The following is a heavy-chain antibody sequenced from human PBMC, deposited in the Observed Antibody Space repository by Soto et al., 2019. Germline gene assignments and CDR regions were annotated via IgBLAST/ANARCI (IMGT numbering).Heavy chain of an antibody. CDR2: IIPIFPTP. J-gene: IGHJ6*02. Sequence: QVQLVQSGAEVKKPGSSVTVSCKASGGTFDNSAISWVRQAPGQGLEWMGGIIPIFPTPDYSQKFQGRVSDTADEFTSPGYKEVASLGFEDPAGYFWARDKGPVPLSGNYYYAMDGWGQGTKVNVSS. CDR1: GGTFDNSA. D-gene: IGHD6-19*01. V-gene: IGHV1-69*12. CDR3: ARDKGPVPLSGNYYYAMDG.